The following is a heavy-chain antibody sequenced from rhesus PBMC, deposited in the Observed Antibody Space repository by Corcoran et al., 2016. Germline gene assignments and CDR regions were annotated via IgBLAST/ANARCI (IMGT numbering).Heavy chain of an antibody. J-gene: IGHJ6*01. Sequence: QVQLQESGPGVVKPSETLSLTCAVSGGSISDSYRWSWIRQPPGKGLEWIGYIYGSSTSTNYTPSLTSRVTSSKDTSKNQLSWKLSLVTAADTAVYYCAKTHKPYSGNTVVGLDSWGQGVVVTVSS. CDR1: GGSISDSYR. CDR2: IYGSSTST. D-gene: IGHD1-20*01. V-gene: IGHV4S10*01. CDR3: AKTHKPYSGNTVVGLDS.